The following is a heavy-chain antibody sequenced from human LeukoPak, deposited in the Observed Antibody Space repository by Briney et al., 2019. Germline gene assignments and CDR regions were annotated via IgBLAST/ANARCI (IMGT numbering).Heavy chain of an antibody. V-gene: IGHV4-61*02. Sequence: SQTLSLTCSVSGGSISSGGYYWSWIRQPAGKGLEWIGRIYTSGSSNYNPSLKSRVTISVDSSKNQFYLKLSSVTAADTAVYYCARDHVWSRASYLDFGGQGTLVTVSS. D-gene: IGHD2-8*01. CDR1: GGSISSGGYY. CDR2: IYTSGSS. CDR3: ARDHVWSRASYLDF. J-gene: IGHJ4*02.